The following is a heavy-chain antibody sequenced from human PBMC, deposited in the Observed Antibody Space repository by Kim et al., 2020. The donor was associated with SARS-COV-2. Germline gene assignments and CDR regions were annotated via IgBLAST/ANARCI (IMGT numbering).Heavy chain of an antibody. D-gene: IGHD3-10*01. CDR3: ARVRCELYGKLWFGDEDY. CDR2: ISSSGSTI. CDR1: GFTFSRYE. Sequence: GGSLRLSCAASGFTFSRYEMNWVRQAPGKGLEWVSYISSSGSTIYYADSVKGRFTISRDNAKNSLYLQMNSLRAEDTAVYYCARVRCELYGKLWFGDEDYGGQGPLVTVSS. V-gene: IGHV3-48*03. J-gene: IGHJ4*02.